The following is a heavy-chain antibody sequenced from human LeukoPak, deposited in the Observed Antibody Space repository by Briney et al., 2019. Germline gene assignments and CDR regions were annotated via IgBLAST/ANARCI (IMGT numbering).Heavy chain of an antibody. CDR2: ISYDGSNK. CDR1: GFTFSSYA. D-gene: IGHD1-7*01. V-gene: IGHV3-30*04. Sequence: GGSLRLSCAASGFTFSSYAMHWVRQAPGKGLEWVAVISYDGSNKYYADSVKGRFTISRDNSKNTLYLQMNSLRAEDTAVHYCARPNWNYDVYYYYYMDVWGKGTTVTVSS. J-gene: IGHJ6*03. CDR3: ARPNWNYDVYYYYYMDV.